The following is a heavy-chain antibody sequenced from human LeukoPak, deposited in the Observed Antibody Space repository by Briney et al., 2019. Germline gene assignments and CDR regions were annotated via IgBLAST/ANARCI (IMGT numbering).Heavy chain of an antibody. CDR2: INTNTGNP. D-gene: IGHD2-15*01. Sequence: ASVKVSCKASGYTFTSYAMNWVRQAPGQGLEWMGWINTNTGNPTYATGFTGRFVFSLDTSVSTAYLQISSLKAEDTAVYYCASSYCSGGHCYPQQTVYYFDFWGQGTLVTVSS. J-gene: IGHJ4*02. CDR1: GYTFTSYA. V-gene: IGHV7-4-1*02. CDR3: ASSYCSGGHCYPQQTVYYFDF.